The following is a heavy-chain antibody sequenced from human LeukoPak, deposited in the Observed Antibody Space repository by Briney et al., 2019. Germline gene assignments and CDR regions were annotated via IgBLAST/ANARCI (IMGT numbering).Heavy chain of an antibody. V-gene: IGHV4-39*01. CDR1: GGSISSSSYY. CDR3: ARGRTYYDFWSGYYSGYYYYMDV. J-gene: IGHJ6*03. D-gene: IGHD3-3*01. Sequence: RPSETLSLTCTVSGGSISSSSYYWGWIRQPPGKGLEWIGSIFYSGSTYYNPSLKSRVTISVDTSKNQFSLKLSSVTAADTAVYYCARGRTYYDFWSGYYSGYYYYMDVWGKGTTVTVSS. CDR2: IFYSGST.